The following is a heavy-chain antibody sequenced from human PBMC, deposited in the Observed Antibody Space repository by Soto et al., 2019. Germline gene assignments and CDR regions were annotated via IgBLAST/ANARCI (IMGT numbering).Heavy chain of an antibody. V-gene: IGHV1-2*02. Sequence: GASVKVSCKASGYTFTGYYMHWVRQAPGQGLAWMGWMNPSSGGTNYAQKFQGRITMTRDTSISRAYMEPSSLRSDDTAVYYCARLDTTMVNIDYWGQGTLVTVSS. CDR2: MNPSSGGT. J-gene: IGHJ4*02. CDR3: ARLDTTMVNIDY. D-gene: IGHD5-18*01. CDR1: GYTFTGYY.